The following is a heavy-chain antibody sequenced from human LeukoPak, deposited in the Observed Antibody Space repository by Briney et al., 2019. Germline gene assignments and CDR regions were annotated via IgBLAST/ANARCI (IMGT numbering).Heavy chain of an antibody. J-gene: IGHJ3*02. CDR3: ATRFFLHQIVVVIKGGDAFDI. CDR2: FDPEDGET. Sequence: ASVKVSCKVSGYTLSELSMHWVRQAPGKGLEWMGGFDPEDGETIYAQKFQGRVTMTEDTSTDTAYMELSSLRSEDAAVYYCATRFFLHQIVVVIKGGDAFDIWGQGTMVTVSS. D-gene: IGHD3-22*01. V-gene: IGHV1-24*01. CDR1: GYTLSELS.